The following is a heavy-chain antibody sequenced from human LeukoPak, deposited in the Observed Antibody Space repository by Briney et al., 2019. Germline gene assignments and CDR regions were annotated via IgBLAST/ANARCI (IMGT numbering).Heavy chain of an antibody. D-gene: IGHD6-19*01. CDR3: ARDVRYASGWSTPES. CDR2: IYSSGSA. J-gene: IGHJ5*02. CDR1: GGSINHY. Sequence: SETLSLTRTVSGGSINHYWSWIRQPAGKRLEWIGRIYSSGSANYSPSLKSRVSMSIDTSNNHFSLNLTSVTAADTALYFCARDVRYASGWSTPESWGQGTLVTVSS. V-gene: IGHV4-4*07.